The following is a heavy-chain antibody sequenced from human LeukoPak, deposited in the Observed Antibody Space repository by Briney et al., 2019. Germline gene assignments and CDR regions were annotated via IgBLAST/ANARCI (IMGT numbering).Heavy chain of an antibody. D-gene: IGHD6-6*01. V-gene: IGHV3-74*01. CDR3: ARDGAAPSYYFDY. CDR2: INSDGSST. CDR1: GFTFSSYW. J-gene: IGHJ4*02. Sequence: SGGSLRLSCAASGFTFSSYWMHWVRHAPGKGLVWVSRINSDGSSTSYADSVKGRFTISRDNAKNTLYLQMNSLRAEDTAVYYCARDGAAPSYYFDYWGQGTLVTVSS.